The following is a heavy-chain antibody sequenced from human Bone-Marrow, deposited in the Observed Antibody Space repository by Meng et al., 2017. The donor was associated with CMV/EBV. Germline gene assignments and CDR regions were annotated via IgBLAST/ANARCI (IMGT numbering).Heavy chain of an antibody. J-gene: IGHJ5*02. CDR2: IYYSGST. D-gene: IGHD3-3*02. CDR1: GYSISSSYY. CDR3: ASLASYNWFDP. Sequence: GSLRLSCTVSGYSISSSYYWGWIRQPPGKGLEWIGSIYYSGSTYYNPSLKSRVTISVDTSKNQFSLKLSSVTAADTAVYYCASLASYNWFDPWGQGTLVTVSS. V-gene: IGHV4-39*01.